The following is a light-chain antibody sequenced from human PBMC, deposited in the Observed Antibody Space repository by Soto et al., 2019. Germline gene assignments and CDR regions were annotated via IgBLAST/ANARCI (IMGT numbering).Light chain of an antibody. CDR1: SSDVGSYNY. V-gene: IGLV2-14*01. Sequence: QSVLTQPASVSGSPGQSITISCTGTSSDVGSYNYVSWYQQHPGKAPKLMIYEVSNRPSGVSNRFSGSKSGNTASLTISGLQAEDEADYYCSSYSTRRTTLYVYGLSTKVTV. CDR3: SSYSTRRTTLYV. J-gene: IGLJ1*01. CDR2: EVS.